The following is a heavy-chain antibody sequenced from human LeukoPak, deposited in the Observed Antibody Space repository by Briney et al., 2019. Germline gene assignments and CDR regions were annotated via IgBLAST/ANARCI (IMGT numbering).Heavy chain of an antibody. CDR1: GGSFSGYY. D-gene: IGHD3-22*01. CDR3: ARGPSNYYDSSGYYWVRWFDP. Sequence: PSETLSLTCAVYGGSFSGYYWSWIRQPPGKGLEWIGEINHSGSTNYNPSLKSRVTISVDTSKNQFSLKLSSVTAADTAVYYCARGPSNYYDSSGYYWVRWFDPWGQGTLVTVSS. V-gene: IGHV4-34*01. CDR2: INHSGST. J-gene: IGHJ5*02.